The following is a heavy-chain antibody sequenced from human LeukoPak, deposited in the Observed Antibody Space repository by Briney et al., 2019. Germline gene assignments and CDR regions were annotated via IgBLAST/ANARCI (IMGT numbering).Heavy chain of an antibody. D-gene: IGHD3-10*01. V-gene: IGHV3-74*01. CDR1: GFTFSSYG. CDR3: AGGPPYYYRSGTYMDF. CDR2: IDGDGSST. Sequence: GGSLRLSCAASGFTFSSYGMTWVRQAPGKGLVWVSGIDGDGSSTTYAVSVKGRFTISRDNAKNTLYLQMNSLRAEDTAVYYCAGGPPYYYRSGTYMDFWGQGTLVTVSS. J-gene: IGHJ4*02.